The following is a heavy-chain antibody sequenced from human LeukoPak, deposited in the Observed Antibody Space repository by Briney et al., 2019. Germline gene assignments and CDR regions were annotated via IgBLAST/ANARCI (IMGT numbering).Heavy chain of an antibody. CDR3: ARGGAAAGKVWFDP. D-gene: IGHD6-13*01. J-gene: IGHJ5*02. CDR1: GGTFSSYA. Sequence: PGGSLRLSCAASGGTFSSYAISWVRQAPGQGLEWMGRIIPIFGTANYAQKFQGRVTITTDESTSTAYMELSSLRSEDTAVYYCARGGAAAGKVWFDPWGQGTLVTVSS. V-gene: IGHV1-69*05. CDR2: IIPIFGTA.